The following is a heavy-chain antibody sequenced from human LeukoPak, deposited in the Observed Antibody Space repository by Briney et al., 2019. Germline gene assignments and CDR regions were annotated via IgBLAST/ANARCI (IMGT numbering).Heavy chain of an antibody. CDR1: GFTFSSYW. Sequence: PGGSLRLSCAASGFTFSSYWMSWVRQAPGKGLEWVANIKQDGSEKYYVDSVKGRFTISRDNAKNSLYLQMNSLRAEDTAVYYCARNMVRGVITAYYWGQGTLVTVSS. D-gene: IGHD3-10*01. CDR3: ARNMVRGVITAYY. CDR2: IKQDGSEK. J-gene: IGHJ4*02. V-gene: IGHV3-7*01.